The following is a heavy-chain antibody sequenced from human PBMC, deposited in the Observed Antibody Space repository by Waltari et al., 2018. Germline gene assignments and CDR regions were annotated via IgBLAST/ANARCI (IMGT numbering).Heavy chain of an antibody. J-gene: IGHJ6*03. D-gene: IGHD6-6*01. CDR3: AREGRPYYYYYMDV. V-gene: IGHV4-34*01. Sequence: VQLLESGGGLVQPGGSLRLSCAASGFTFSSYAMSWVRQAPGKGLEWIGEINHSGSTNYNPSLKSRVTISVDTSKNQFSLKLSSVTAADTAVYYCAREGRPYYYYYMDVWGKGTTVTVSS. CDR1: GFTFSSYA. CDR2: INHSGST.